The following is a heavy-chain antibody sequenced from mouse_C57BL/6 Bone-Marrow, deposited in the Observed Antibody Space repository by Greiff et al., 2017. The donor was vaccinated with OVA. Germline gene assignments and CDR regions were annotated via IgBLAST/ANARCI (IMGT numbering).Heavy chain of an antibody. D-gene: IGHD2-4*01. J-gene: IGHJ3*01. Sequence: EVKLVESGPELVKPGASVKIPCKASGYTFTDYNMDWVKQSHGKSLEWIGDINPNNGGTIYNQKFKGKATLTVDKSSSTAYMELRSLTSEDTAVYYCAIYYDYDRDFAYWGQGTLVTVSA. CDR2: INPNNGGT. CDR1: GYTFTDYN. V-gene: IGHV1-18*01. CDR3: AIYYDYDRDFAY.